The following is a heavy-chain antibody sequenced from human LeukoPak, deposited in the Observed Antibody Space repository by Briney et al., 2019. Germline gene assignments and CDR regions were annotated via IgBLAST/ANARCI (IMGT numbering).Heavy chain of an antibody. J-gene: IGHJ5*02. D-gene: IGHD3-9*01. Sequence: ASVKVSCKASGYTFTSYDINWVRQATGQGLEWMGWMNPNSGNTGYAQKFQGRVTMTRNTSISTAYMELSSLRSEDTAVYYCAGARDILTGWFDHWGQGTLVTVSS. V-gene: IGHV1-8*01. CDR3: AGARDILTGWFDH. CDR1: GYTFTSYD. CDR2: MNPNSGNT.